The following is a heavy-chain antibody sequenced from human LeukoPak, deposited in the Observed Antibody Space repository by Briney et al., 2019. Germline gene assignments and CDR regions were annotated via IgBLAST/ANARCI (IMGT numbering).Heavy chain of an antibody. D-gene: IGHD2-2*01. Sequence: GGSLRLSCAASGFTFSSYAMHWVRQAPGKGLEWVAVISYDGSNTYSADSVKGRFTISRDNSKNTLFLQMNSLRAEDTAVYYCARVGVPATGYYYYYMDVWGKGTTVTVSS. J-gene: IGHJ6*03. V-gene: IGHV3-30-3*01. CDR3: ARVGVPATGYYYYYMDV. CDR2: ISYDGSNT. CDR1: GFTFSSYA.